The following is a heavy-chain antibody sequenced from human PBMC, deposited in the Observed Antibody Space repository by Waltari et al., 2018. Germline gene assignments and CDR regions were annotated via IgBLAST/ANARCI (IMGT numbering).Heavy chain of an antibody. J-gene: IGHJ4*02. CDR1: GFTFSSYS. V-gene: IGHV3-48*01. CDR3: ARDSSLGVTSYNFDY. D-gene: IGHD3-16*01. Sequence: EVQLVESGGGLVQPGGSLRLSCAASGFTFSSYSMTWVRQAPGKGLEWVSYISSSSSTIYYADSVKGRFTISRDNAKNSLYLQMNSLRAEDTAVYYCARDSSLGVTSYNFDYWGQGTLVTVSS. CDR2: ISSSSSTI.